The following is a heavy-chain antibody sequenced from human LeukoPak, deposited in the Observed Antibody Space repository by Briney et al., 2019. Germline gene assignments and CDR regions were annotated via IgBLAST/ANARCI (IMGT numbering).Heavy chain of an antibody. D-gene: IGHD6-13*01. Sequence: NPSETLSLTCAVYGGSFSGYYWSWIRQPPGKGLEWIGEINHSGSTNYNPSLKSRVTISVDTSKNQFSLKLSSVTAADTAVYYCARGLRLQQPLDAFDIWGQGTMVTVSS. CDR1: GGSFSGYY. J-gene: IGHJ3*02. CDR2: INHSGST. V-gene: IGHV4-34*01. CDR3: ARGLRLQQPLDAFDI.